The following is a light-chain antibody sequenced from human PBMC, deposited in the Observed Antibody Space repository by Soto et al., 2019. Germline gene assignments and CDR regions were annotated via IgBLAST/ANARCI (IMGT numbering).Light chain of an antibody. CDR1: QSVSNN. CDR3: LQDYNYPQT. CDR2: AAS. Sequence: EIVMTQSPATLSVSPGESVTLSCRASQSVSNNVAWYQQKPGQAPRLFIYAASSLQSGVPSRFSGSGSGTDFTLTISSLQPEDFATYYCLQDYNYPQTFGQGTKVDIK. V-gene: IGKV3-15*01. J-gene: IGKJ1*01.